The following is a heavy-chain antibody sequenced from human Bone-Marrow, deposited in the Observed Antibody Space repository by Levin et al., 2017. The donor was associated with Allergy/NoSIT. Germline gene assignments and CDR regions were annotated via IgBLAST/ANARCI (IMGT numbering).Heavy chain of an antibody. CDR1: GFRFSDYY. D-gene: IGHD3-16*01. J-gene: IGHJ4*02. CDR2: IGNSGSTI. Sequence: GESLKISCAASGFRFSDYYMSWVRQAPGKGLEWVSYIGNSGSTISYADSVQGRFIISGDNGKNALYLDMYSLRAEDTAVYHCARDGGLIDYWGQGTLVTVSS. CDR3: ARDGGLIDY. V-gene: IGHV3-11*01.